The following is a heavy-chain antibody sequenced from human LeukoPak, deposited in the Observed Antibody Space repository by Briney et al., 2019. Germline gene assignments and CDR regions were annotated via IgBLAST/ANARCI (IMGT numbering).Heavy chain of an antibody. CDR2: ISGSGGST. Sequence: GGTLRLSCAASGFTFNSYGMSWVRQAPEKGLEWVSGISGSGGSTYYADSVKGRFTISRDNSKNTLYLQMNSLRAEDTAVYYCAKEGGGGYSSYYYYYMDVWGKGTTVTISS. CDR3: AKEGGGGYSSYYYYYMDV. V-gene: IGHV3-23*01. D-gene: IGHD5-18*01. J-gene: IGHJ6*03. CDR1: GFTFNSYG.